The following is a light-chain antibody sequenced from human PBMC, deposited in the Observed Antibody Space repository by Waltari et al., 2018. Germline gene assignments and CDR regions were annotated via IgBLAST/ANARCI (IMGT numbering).Light chain of an antibody. CDR1: QSISRN. CDR2: GAS. V-gene: IGKV3-15*01. J-gene: IGKJ2*01. CDR3: QQYNNWRT. Sequence: EILMTQSPATLSVSPGERATLSCRASQSISRNLAWYQQKPGQAPRLLIYGASTRAPGIPARLSGSGSGTDFTLTISSLQSEDFAVYYCQQYNNWRTFGQGTKLEI.